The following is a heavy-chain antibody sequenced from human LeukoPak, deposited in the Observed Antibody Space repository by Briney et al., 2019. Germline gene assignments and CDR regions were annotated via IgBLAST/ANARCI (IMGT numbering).Heavy chain of an antibody. CDR2: IYYSGST. CDR3: ARNYDSSGYYLGSFDI. V-gene: IGHV4-39*01. Sequence: PSETLSLTCTVSGGSISSSSYYWGWIRQPPGKGLEWIGSIYYSGSTYYNPSLKSRVTISVDTSKNQFSLKLSSVTAADTVVYYCARNYDSSGYYLGSFDIWGQGTMVTVSS. J-gene: IGHJ3*02. D-gene: IGHD3-22*01. CDR1: GGSISSSSYY.